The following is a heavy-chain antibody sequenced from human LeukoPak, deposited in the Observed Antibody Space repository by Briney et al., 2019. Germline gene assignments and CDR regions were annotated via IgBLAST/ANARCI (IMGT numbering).Heavy chain of an antibody. J-gene: IGHJ5*02. D-gene: IGHD5-24*01. CDR1: GGSISSSTYY. V-gene: IGHV4-39*01. CDR3: ARHTRVRDGYNLYCFDP. CDR2: IWHSGTT. Sequence: SETLSLTCTVSGGSISSSTYYWGWVRQPPGKGPEWIGSIWHSGTTYYNPSLKSRVTISVDTPKNQFSLKLTSVTAADTAVYYCARHTRVRDGYNLYCFDPWGQGTLVTVSS.